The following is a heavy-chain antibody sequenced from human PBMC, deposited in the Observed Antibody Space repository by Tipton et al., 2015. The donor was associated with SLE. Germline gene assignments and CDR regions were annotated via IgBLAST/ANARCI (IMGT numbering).Heavy chain of an antibody. D-gene: IGHD6-13*01. CDR3: ASIAAAGSDFDY. J-gene: IGHJ4*02. V-gene: IGHV4-59*01. CDR1: GGSISSYY. CDR2: IYYSGST. Sequence: VKPSETLSLTCTVSGGSISSYYWSWIRQPPGKGLEWIGYIYYSGSTNYNPSLKSRVTISVDTSKNQFSLKLSSVTAADTAVYYCASIAAAGSDFDYWGQGTLVTVSS.